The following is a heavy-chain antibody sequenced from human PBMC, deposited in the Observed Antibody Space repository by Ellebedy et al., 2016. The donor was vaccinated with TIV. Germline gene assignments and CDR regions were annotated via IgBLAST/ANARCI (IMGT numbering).Heavy chain of an antibody. V-gene: IGHV3-66*01. D-gene: IGHD3-10*01. CDR1: GFTVSSNY. CDR3: ARDAHGSGSYPYYYGMDV. J-gene: IGHJ6*02. CDR2: IYSGGST. Sequence: GESLKISCAASGFTVSSNYMSWVRQAPGKGLEWVSVIYSGGSTYYADSVKGRFTISRDNSKNTLYLQMNSLRAEDTAVYYCARDAHGSGSYPYYYGMDVWGQGTTVTVSS.